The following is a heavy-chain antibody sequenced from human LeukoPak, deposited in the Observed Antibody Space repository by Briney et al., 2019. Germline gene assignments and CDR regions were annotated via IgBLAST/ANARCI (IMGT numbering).Heavy chain of an antibody. CDR2: ISYDGSNK. D-gene: IGHD6-19*01. CDR1: GFTFSSYG. CDR3: ARDYAVAAHFDY. Sequence: GGSLRLSCAASGFTFSSYGIHWVRQAPGKGLEWVAVISYDGSNKYYGDSVKGRFTISRDNSKNTLFLQMNSLRPEDTAVYYCARDYAVAAHFDYWGQGTLVTVSS. V-gene: IGHV3-30*03. J-gene: IGHJ4*02.